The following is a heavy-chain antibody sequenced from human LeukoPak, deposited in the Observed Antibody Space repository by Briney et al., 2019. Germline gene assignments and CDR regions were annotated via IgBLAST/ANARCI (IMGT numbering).Heavy chain of an antibody. J-gene: IGHJ4*02. CDR1: GFTFGDYA. Sequence: GGSLRLSCTGSGFTFGDYAMNWVRQAPGKGLEWVGFIRSKNYGGTTEYAASVKGRFTISRDDSKSIAYLQMNSLKTEDTAVYYCTRVIVATKDYWGQGTLVTVSS. V-gene: IGHV3-49*04. CDR3: TRVIVATKDY. CDR2: IRSKNYGGTT. D-gene: IGHD5-12*01.